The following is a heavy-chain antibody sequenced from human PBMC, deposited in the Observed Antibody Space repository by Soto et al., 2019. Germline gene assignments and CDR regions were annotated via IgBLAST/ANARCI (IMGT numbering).Heavy chain of an antibody. J-gene: IGHJ3*02. V-gene: IGHV3-23*01. D-gene: IGHD4-17*01. CDR1: GFIFSTYA. Sequence: GGSLRLSCTASGFIFSTYAMNWVRQAPGEGLEWVSAISSSGGTTFYAESVRGRFTISRDNSVNTLFLQMSGLRTEDTAVYYCAHPRGYGVFDAVDIWGQGTMVTVSS. CDR3: AHPRGYGVFDAVDI. CDR2: ISSSGGTT.